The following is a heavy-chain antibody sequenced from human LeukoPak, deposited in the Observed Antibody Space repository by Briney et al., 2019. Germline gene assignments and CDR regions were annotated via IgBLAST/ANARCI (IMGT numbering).Heavy chain of an antibody. J-gene: IGHJ4*02. V-gene: IGHV3-21*05. Sequence: GGSLRLSCAASGFSFSLYAMNWVRQAPGKGLEWISYIDSGSDDILHADSVRGRFAIPRDNAKNTLYLEMNSLRAEDTAVYYCARDTYRPQLIDSWGQGTLVTVSS. CDR3: ARDTYRPQLIDS. CDR1: GFSFSLYA. D-gene: IGHD5-18*01. CDR2: IDSGSDDI.